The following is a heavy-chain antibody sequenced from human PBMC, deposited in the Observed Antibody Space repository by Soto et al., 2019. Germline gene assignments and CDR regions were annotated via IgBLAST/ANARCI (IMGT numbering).Heavy chain of an antibody. CDR3: ARAGFESIPIFGVVAPYGMDV. J-gene: IGHJ6*01. CDR1: GYSISKGFY. D-gene: IGHD3-3*01. CDR2: IYHTGKT. Sequence: SETLSLTCAVSGYSISKGFYWGWIRQPPGKGLEWIGSIYHTGKTYYNPSLRSRVTMSVDMSKDQFSLRLSSVTAADTAVYYRARAGFESIPIFGVVAPYGMDVWGQGARVTFSS. V-gene: IGHV4-38-2*01.